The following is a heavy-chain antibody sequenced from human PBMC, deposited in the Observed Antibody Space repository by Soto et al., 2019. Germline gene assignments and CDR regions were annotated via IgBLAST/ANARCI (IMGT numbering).Heavy chain of an antibody. CDR1: GTSFSSYT. J-gene: IGHJ5*01. Sequence: QVQLLQSGAEVKMPGSSVKVSCQSSGTSFSSYTLSWVRQAPGQGLEWMGRVIPIAGMTNYARKFQGRVTITADMSTSTGYLELSRLRSDDTAVYYCARGGCTSSSWLNWFDSWGQGTLVTVSS. CDR2: VIPIAGMT. V-gene: IGHV1-69*04. CDR3: ARGGCTSSSWLNWFDS. D-gene: IGHD2-2*01.